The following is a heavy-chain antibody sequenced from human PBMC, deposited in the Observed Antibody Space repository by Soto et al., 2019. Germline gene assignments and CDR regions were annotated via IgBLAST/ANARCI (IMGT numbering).Heavy chain of an antibody. CDR3: ARSLGYSSRWYLSAGYYCYYGMDV. CDR2: ISAYNGNT. Sequence: QVQLVQSGAEVKKPGASVKVSCKASGYTFTSYGISWVRQAPGQGLEWMGWISAYNGNTNYAPKLQGRVTMTTDTSTSTAYMELRSLRSDDTGGYYCARSLGYSSRWYLSAGYYCYYGMDVWGQGTTVTVSS. D-gene: IGHD6-13*01. V-gene: IGHV1-18*04. J-gene: IGHJ6*02. CDR1: GYTFTSYG.